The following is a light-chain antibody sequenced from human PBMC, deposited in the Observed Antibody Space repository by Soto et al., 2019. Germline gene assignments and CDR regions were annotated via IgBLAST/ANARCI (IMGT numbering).Light chain of an antibody. CDR1: QAVNTR. J-gene: IGKJ1*01. CDR2: LAS. Sequence: IVLTHSPATLSSFPGDRVTVSCSASQAVNTRLAWYQHKTGQATTLIIYLASNRAAGVPATLSGSGSGTHFTLTISDVEPEDFAVYYCQQRQSWPRTFGQGTKVDIK. V-gene: IGKV3-11*01. CDR3: QQRQSWPRT.